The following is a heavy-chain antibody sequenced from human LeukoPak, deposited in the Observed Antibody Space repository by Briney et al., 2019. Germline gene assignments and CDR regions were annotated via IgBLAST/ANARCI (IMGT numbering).Heavy chain of an antibody. J-gene: IGHJ1*01. CDR2: INSDGSAT. Sequence: PGGSLRLSCAASGFIFTNYWMHWVRQAPGKGLVWVSHINSDGSATRYADSVKGRFTISRDNAMNALYLQMNSLRVEDTAVYYCTSWGDTTAEYFQRWGQGTLVTVSS. CDR1: GFIFTNYW. CDR3: TSWGDTTAEYFQR. D-gene: IGHD2-21*02. V-gene: IGHV3-74*01.